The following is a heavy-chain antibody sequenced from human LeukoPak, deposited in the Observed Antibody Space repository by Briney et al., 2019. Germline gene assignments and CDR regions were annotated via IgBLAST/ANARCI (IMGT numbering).Heavy chain of an antibody. J-gene: IGHJ4*02. CDR2: IKSKTDGGTT. CDR3: TTRIAVAGTGY. CDR1: GFTFSKAW. Sequence: GGSLRLSCAASGFTFSKAWMSWVPPAPGKGLEWVGHIKSKTDGGTTDYAAPVKGRFTISRDDSKNTLYLQMNSLKTEDTAVYYCTTRIAVAGTGYWGQGTLVTVSS. D-gene: IGHD6-19*01. V-gene: IGHV3-15*01.